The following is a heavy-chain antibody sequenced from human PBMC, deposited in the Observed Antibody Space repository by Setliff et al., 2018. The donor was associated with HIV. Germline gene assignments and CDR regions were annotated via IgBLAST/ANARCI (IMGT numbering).Heavy chain of an antibody. CDR3: ATGQWLRGAFDI. CDR2: IFYSGSI. CDR1: GGSIRSSSYY. D-gene: IGHD6-19*01. J-gene: IGHJ3*02. Sequence: ETLSLTCTVSGGSIRSSSYYWGWICQPPGKGLEWIGNIFYSGSIYYNPSLKSRVTISVDTSKNQFSLKLSSVTAADTAVYYCATGQWLRGAFDIWGQGTMVTVSS. V-gene: IGHV4-39*07.